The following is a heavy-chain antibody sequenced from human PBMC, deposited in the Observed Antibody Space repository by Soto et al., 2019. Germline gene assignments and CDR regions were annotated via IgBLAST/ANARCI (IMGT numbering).Heavy chain of an antibody. Sequence: EVQLVESGGGLIQPGGSLRLSCAASGFTVSSNYMSWVRQAPGKVLEWVTVIYSGGSTYYADSVKGRFTISRDNSKNTLYLQMNSMRAADTAVYYCARERYRSRGRYFDLWGRGTLVTVSS. CDR1: GFTVSSNY. D-gene: IGHD3-16*02. CDR3: ARERYRSRGRYFDL. CDR2: IYSGGST. J-gene: IGHJ2*01. V-gene: IGHV3-53*01.